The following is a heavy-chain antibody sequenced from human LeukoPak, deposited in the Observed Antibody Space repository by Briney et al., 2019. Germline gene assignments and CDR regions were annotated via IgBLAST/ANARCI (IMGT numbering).Heavy chain of an antibody. CDR3: ARPGYCTSTTCWDLDY. CDR1: GCSFSSYY. V-gene: IGHV5-51*01. Sequence: PGESLRISCQVSGCSFSSYYIGWVRQMPGKGLEWMGIVYPGDANTRYSPSFQGQVTISVDKSISTAYLQWSSLKASDTAMYYCARPGYCTSTTCWDLDYWGQGTLVTVSP. CDR2: VYPGDANT. J-gene: IGHJ4*02. D-gene: IGHD2-2*01.